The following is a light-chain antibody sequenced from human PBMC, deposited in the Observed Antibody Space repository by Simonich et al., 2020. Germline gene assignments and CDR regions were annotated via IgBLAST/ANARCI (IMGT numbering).Light chain of an antibody. V-gene: IGLV2-14*01. Sequence: QSALTQPASVSGSPGQSITIPCTGTSSDVGGYNYVSWYQQPPGKAPKRIIFDVSERPSCVSNRVAGSKSGNTASLTISGLQAEDEADYYCSSYTSSSTLVFGGGTKLTVL. CDR2: DVS. CDR1: SSDVGGYNY. CDR3: SSYTSSSTLV. J-gene: IGLJ2*01.